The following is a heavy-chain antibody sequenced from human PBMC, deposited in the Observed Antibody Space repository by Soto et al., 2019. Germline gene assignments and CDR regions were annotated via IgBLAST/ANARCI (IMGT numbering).Heavy chain of an antibody. D-gene: IGHD3-16*01. CDR3: TSARISMIAYY. CDR1: GTSVTSYSYY. V-gene: IGHV4-61*01. J-gene: IGHJ4*02. CDR2: VFESENT. Sequence: SETLSLTCNVSGTSVTSYSYYWNWIRQPPGKGLEWIGYVFESENTKYNPSLKGRASISVDTSKNQFSLTLTSVTAADTAVYYCTSARISMIAYYWGPGPLVTVSS.